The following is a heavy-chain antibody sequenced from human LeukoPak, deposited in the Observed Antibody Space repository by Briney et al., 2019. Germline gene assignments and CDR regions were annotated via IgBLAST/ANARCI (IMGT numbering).Heavy chain of an antibody. CDR2: IYSSGST. CDR1: GASISSNY. CDR3: AKSVRTAPSED. V-gene: IGHV4-59*08. D-gene: IGHD2-21*02. Sequence: SEALSLTCTVSGASISSNYFNWIRQPPGKGLEWIGYIYSSGSTNSNPSLKSRVTMSVDTSKNQFSLRLTSVTAADTAFYYCAKSVRTAPSEDWGQRTLVTVSS. J-gene: IGHJ4*02.